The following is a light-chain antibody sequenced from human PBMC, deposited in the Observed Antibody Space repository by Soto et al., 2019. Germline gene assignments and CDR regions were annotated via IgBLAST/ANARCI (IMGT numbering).Light chain of an antibody. CDR3: QSYDSSPV. Sequence: QSVLTQPPSVSGAPGQRVTISCTGSSSNIGAGYDVHWYQQLPGTAPKLLIYGNSNRPSGVPDRFSGSKSGTSASLAITGLQAEDEADYYCQSYDSSPVFGTGTKITVI. V-gene: IGLV1-40*01. CDR1: SSNIGAGYD. CDR2: GNS. J-gene: IGLJ1*01.